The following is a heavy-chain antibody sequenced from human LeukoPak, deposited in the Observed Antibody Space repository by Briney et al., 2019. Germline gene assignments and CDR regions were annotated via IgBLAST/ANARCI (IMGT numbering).Heavy chain of an antibody. CDR3: ARVGVVPAAMRANWYFDL. J-gene: IGHJ2*01. CDR2: IYSSGNT. Sequence: PSETLSLTCTVSGGSISSYYWSWIRQPADKGLEWIGRIYSSGNTNYNPSFKSRVTMSVDTSKNQFSLKLTSVSAADTAVYYCARVGVVPAAMRANWYFDLWGRGTLVTVSS. V-gene: IGHV4-4*07. CDR1: GGSISSYY. D-gene: IGHD2-2*01.